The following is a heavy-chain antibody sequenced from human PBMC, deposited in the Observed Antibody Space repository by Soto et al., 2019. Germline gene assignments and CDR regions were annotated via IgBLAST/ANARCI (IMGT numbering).Heavy chain of an antibody. Sequence: EVQLLESGRGLVQPGGSLRLSCAASGFTFSNYAMTWVCQAPGKGLEWVSVITVSGGGTYFVDSVKGRFTISRDNSKNTVFLQMNSLRPEDTAVYYCAKRPLSTAGFDYWGQGTLVSVSS. CDR3: AKRPLSTAGFDY. CDR1: GFTFSNYA. CDR2: ITVSGGGT. J-gene: IGHJ4*02. D-gene: IGHD6-13*01. V-gene: IGHV3-23*01.